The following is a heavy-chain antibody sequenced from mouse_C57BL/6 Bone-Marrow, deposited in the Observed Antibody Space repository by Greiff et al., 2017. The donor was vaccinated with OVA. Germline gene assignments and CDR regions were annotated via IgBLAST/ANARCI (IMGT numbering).Heavy chain of an antibody. J-gene: IGHJ1*03. CDR3: ARADGYYRYFDV. D-gene: IGHD2-3*01. V-gene: IGHV1-69*01. Sequence: QVQLQQPGAELVMPGASVKLSCKASGYTFTSYWMHWVKQRPGQGLEWIGEIDPSDSYTNSNQKFKGKSTLTVDKSSSTAYRPLSSLTSGVSSVYYCARADGYYRYFDVGGTGTTVTVSS. CDR2: IDPSDSYT. CDR1: GYTFTSYW.